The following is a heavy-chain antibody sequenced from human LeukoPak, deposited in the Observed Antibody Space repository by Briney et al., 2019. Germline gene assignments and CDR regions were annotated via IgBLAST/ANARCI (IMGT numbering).Heavy chain of an antibody. D-gene: IGHD1-26*01. CDR2: ISAYNGDT. CDR3: ARDRVGATYFDY. J-gene: IGHJ4*02. V-gene: IGHV1-18*01. CDR1: GYTFTSYG. Sequence: ASVRGSCKASGYTFTSYGISWVRQAPGQGLEWMGWISAYNGDTNYAQKLQGRVTMTTDTSTSTAYMELRSLRSDDTAVYYCARDRVGATYFDYWGQGTLVIVSS.